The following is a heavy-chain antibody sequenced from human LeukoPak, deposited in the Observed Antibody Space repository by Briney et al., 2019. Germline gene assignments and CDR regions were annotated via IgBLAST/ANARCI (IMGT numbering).Heavy chain of an antibody. CDR1: GGSISSYY. J-gene: IGHJ5*02. V-gene: IGHV4-59*01. CDR2: IYYSGST. D-gene: IGHD3-10*01. Sequence: PSETLSLTCTVSGGSISSYYWSWIRQPPGKGLEWIGYIYYSGSTNYNPSLKSRVTISVDTSKNQFPLKLSSVTAADTAVYYCARVADYYGSGSYPERGWFDPWGQGTLVTVSS. CDR3: ARVADYYGSGSYPERGWFDP.